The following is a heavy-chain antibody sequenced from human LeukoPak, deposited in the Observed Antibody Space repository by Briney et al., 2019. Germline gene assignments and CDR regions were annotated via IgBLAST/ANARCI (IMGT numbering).Heavy chain of an antibody. Sequence: SQTLSLTCAVSGGSISSGGYSWSWIRQPPGKGLEWIGYIYHSGSTYYNPSPKSRVTISVDRSKNQFSLKLSSVTAADTAVYYCARGNNYDILTGYPYFDYWGQGTLVTVSS. CDR2: IYHSGST. CDR3: ARGNNYDILTGYPYFDY. D-gene: IGHD3-9*01. CDR1: GGSISSGGYS. V-gene: IGHV4-30-2*01. J-gene: IGHJ4*02.